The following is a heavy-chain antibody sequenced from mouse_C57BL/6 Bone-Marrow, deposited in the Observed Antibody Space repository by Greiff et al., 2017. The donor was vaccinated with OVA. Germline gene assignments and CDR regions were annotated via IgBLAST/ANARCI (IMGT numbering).Heavy chain of an antibody. D-gene: IGHD2-4*01. Sequence: VQLQQSGPELVKPGASVKISCKASGYSFTGYYMNWVKQSPEKSLEWIGEINPSTGGTTYNQKFKAKATLTVDKSSSTAYMQLKSLTSEDSAVYYCASYDYGSPYWGQGTLVTVSA. V-gene: IGHV1-42*01. CDR3: ASYDYGSPY. CDR1: GYSFTGYY. CDR2: INPSTGGT. J-gene: IGHJ3*01.